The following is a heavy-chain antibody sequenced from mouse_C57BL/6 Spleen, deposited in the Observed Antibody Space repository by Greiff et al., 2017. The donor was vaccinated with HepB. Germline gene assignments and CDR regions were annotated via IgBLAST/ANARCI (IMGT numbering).Heavy chain of an antibody. CDR3: ARMDGYYNAMDY. CDR1: GFSLTSYG. J-gene: IGHJ4*01. Sequence: QVQLKQSGPGLVQPSQSLSITCTVSGFSLTSYGVHWVRQSPGKGLEWLGVIWSGGSTDYNAAFISRLSISKDNSKSQVFFKMNSLQADDTAIYYCARMDGYYNAMDYWGQGTSVTVSS. CDR2: IWSGGST. V-gene: IGHV2-2*01. D-gene: IGHD2-3*01.